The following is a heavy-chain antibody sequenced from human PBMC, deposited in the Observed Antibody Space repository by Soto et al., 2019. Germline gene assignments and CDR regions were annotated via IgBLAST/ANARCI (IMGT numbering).Heavy chain of an antibody. CDR2: VNHSGTT. J-gene: IGHJ4*02. D-gene: IGHD2-2*01. Sequence: ASETLSLTCAVYGGSFSGYYWTWIRQSPEKGLEWIGEVNHSGTTYYNPSLKTRVTISVHTPKNQFSLKMSSVTAADTAEYYCARGIGYCSSINCYSSRRLRFDSWGQGTLVTVSS. CDR1: GGSFSGYY. CDR3: ARGIGYCSSINCYSSRRLRFDS. V-gene: IGHV4-34*01.